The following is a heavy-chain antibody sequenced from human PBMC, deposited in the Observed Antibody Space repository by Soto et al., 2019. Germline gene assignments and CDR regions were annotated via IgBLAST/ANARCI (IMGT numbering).Heavy chain of an antibody. CDR1: GFTFSGSW. J-gene: IGHJ4*02. D-gene: IGHD4-17*01. V-gene: IGHV3-7*01. Sequence: GGSLRLSCIVSGFTFSGSWMNWVRHPPGKGLEWVANINPDGSQKRYVEAVKGRFTVSRDNAENSLYLQMNSLRVEDTAVYYCAGWSGDYNYWGQGTLVTVSS. CDR2: INPDGSQK. CDR3: AGWSGDYNY.